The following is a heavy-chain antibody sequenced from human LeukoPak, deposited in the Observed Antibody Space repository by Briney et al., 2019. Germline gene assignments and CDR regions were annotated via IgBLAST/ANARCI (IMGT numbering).Heavy chain of an antibody. CDR2: IYYSGSN. V-gene: IGHV4-39*01. CDR3: ARHPMTKYSSSWHSENYYFDY. J-gene: IGHJ4*02. D-gene: IGHD6-13*01. CDR1: RGSISSSSYH. Sequence: PSETLSHTCTVSRGSISSSSYHWGWIRQPPEKGLEWIGCIYYSGSNYYHPPRKSRITISVDTSKYQFSLKLSSVTAADTAVYYCARHPMTKYSSSWHSENYYFDYWGQGTLVTVSS.